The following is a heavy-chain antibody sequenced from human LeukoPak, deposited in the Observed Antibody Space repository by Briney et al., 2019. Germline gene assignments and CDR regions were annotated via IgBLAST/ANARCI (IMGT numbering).Heavy chain of an antibody. CDR2: IYYSGTT. V-gene: IGHV4-59*08. CDR1: GGSITTDY. D-gene: IGHD1-26*01. Sequence: SETLSLTCTVSGGSITTDYWNWIRQPPGKGLEWIGYIYYSGTTTYNPSLQSRVTISVDTSKNQVSLKLSSVTAADTAVYYCASRGGSYTLDCWGQGALVTVSS. J-gene: IGHJ4*02. CDR3: ASRGGSYTLDC.